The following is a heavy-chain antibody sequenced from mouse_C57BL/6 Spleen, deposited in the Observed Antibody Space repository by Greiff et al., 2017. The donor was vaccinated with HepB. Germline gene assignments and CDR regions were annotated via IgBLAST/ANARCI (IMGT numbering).Heavy chain of an antibody. J-gene: IGHJ2*01. CDR2: IYPGDGDT. CDR3: ARKERSAGLDY. D-gene: IGHD3-2*02. CDR1: GYAFSSYW. Sequence: LEESGAELVKPGASVKISCKASGYAFSSYWMNWVKQRPGKGLEWIGQIYPGDGDTNYNGKFKGKATLTADKSSSTAYMQLSSLTSEDSAVYFCARKERSAGLDYWGQGTTLTVSS. V-gene: IGHV1-80*01.